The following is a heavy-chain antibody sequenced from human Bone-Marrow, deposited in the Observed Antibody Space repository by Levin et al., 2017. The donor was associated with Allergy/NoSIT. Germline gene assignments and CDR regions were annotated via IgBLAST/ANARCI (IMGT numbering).Heavy chain of an antibody. CDR1: GGSFSGYY. V-gene: IGHV4-34*01. D-gene: IGHD2-2*01. CDR2: INHSGST. J-gene: IGHJ4*02. CDR3: ARVVVVPAADY. Sequence: GSLRLSCAVYGGSFSGYYWSWIRQPPGKGLEWIGEINHSGSTNYNPSLKSRVTISVDTSKNQFSLKLSSVTAADTAVYYCARVVVVPAADYWGQGTLVTVSS.